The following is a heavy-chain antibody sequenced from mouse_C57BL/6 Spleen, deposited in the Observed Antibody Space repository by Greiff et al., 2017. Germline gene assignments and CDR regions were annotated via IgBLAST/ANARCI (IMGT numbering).Heavy chain of an antibody. Sequence: QVQLQQPGAELVKPGASVKLSCKASGYTFTSYWMQWVKQRPGQGLEWIGEIDPSDSYTNYNQKFKGKATLTVDTSSSTAYMQLSSLTSEDSAVYYCARAGGQASYYVDYWGQGTTLTVSA. J-gene: IGHJ2*01. D-gene: IGHD3-2*02. CDR3: ARAGGQASYYVDY. CDR1: GYTFTSYW. CDR2: IDPSDSYT. V-gene: IGHV1-50*01.